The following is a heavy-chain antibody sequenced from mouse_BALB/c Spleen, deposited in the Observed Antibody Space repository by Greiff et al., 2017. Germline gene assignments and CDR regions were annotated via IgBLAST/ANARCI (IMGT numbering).Heavy chain of an antibody. CDR2: IYPGNSDT. Sequence: EVQLQQSGTVLARPGASVKMSCKASGYTFTSYWMHWVKQRPGQGLEWIGAIYPGNSDTSYNQKFKGKAKLTAVTSTSTAYMELSSLTNEDSAVYYCTRERVSAEGAMDYWGQGTSVTVSS. J-gene: IGHJ4*01. D-gene: IGHD6-2*01. CDR3: TRERVSAEGAMDY. CDR1: GYTFTSYW. V-gene: IGHV1-5*01.